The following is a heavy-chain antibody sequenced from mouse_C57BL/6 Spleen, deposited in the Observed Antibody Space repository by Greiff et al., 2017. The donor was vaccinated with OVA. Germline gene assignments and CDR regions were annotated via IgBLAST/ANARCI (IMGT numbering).Heavy chain of an antibody. CDR3: ARTGVYYDYDEGDYYAMDY. D-gene: IGHD2-4*01. V-gene: IGHV1-64*01. J-gene: IGHJ4*01. CDR1: GYTFTSYW. CDR2: IHPNSGST. Sequence: VQLQQPGAELVKPGASVKLSCKASGYTFTSYWMHWVKQRPGQGLEWIGMIHPNSGSTNYNEKFKTKATLTVDKPSSTAYMQLSSLTSEDSAVYYCARTGVYYDYDEGDYYAMDYWGQGTSVTVSS.